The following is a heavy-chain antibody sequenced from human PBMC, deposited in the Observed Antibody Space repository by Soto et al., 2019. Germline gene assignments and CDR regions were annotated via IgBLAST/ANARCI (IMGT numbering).Heavy chain of an antibody. J-gene: IGHJ4*02. Sequence: SETLSLTWTVAGGSIGSYCWSWIRQPPGKGLEWIGYIYYSGSTNYNPSLKSRVTISVDTSKNQFSLKLSSVTAADTAVYYCARRYGDYFDYWGQGPVATAS. D-gene: IGHD4-17*01. CDR3: ARRYGDYFDY. CDR2: IYYSGST. V-gene: IGHV4-59*08. CDR1: GGSIGSYC.